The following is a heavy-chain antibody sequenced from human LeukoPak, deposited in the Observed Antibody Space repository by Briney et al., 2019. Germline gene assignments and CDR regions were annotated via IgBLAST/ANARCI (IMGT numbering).Heavy chain of an antibody. V-gene: IGHV3-23*01. J-gene: IGHJ4*02. D-gene: IGHD2-15*01. CDR2: ISSSGGRT. CDR1: GFIFSSYA. Sequence: GGSLRLSCAASGFIFSSYAMSWVRQAPGQGLEWVSAISSSGGRTYYADSVKGRFTISRDNSKNTLYLQMNSLRAEDTAVYYCAKGYCSGGSCYSGLFDYWGQGTRVTVS. CDR3: AKGYCSGGSCYSGLFDY.